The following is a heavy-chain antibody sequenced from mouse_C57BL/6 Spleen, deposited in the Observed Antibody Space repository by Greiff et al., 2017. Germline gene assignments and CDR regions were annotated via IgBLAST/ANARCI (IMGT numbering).Heavy chain of an antibody. J-gene: IGHJ2*01. V-gene: IGHV14-2*01. CDR3: APPWDEGGFDY. Sequence: EVQLQQSGAELVKPGASVKLSCTASGFNINDYYMHWVKQRTEQGLEWIGRIDPEDGETKYAPKIQGKATITADKSSNTAYLQLSSLTSEDTAVYYCAPPWDEGGFDYWGQGTTLTVSS. D-gene: IGHD4-1*01. CDR1: GFNINDYY. CDR2: IDPEDGET.